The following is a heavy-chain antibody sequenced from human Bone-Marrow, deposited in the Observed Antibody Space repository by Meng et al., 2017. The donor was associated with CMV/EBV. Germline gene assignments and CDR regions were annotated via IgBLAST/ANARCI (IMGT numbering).Heavy chain of an antibody. CDR3: ARSWEGQQPIDY. V-gene: IGHV4-39*07. J-gene: IGHJ4*02. CDR1: GGSISRSSYY. CDR2: IYYSGST. D-gene: IGHD6-13*01. Sequence: QPQLQESGPGLVKPSETLSLTYTVSGGSISRSSYYWGWIRQPPGKGLEWIGTIYYSGSTYYNPSLRSRVTISVDTSKNQFSLKLSSVTAADTAVYYCARSWEGQQPIDYWGQGTLVTVSS.